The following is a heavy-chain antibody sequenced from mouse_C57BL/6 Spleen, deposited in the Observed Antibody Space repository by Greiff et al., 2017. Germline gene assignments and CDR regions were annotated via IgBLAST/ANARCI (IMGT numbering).Heavy chain of an antibody. D-gene: IGHD1-1*01. CDR2: INPNNGGT. J-gene: IGHJ4*01. CDR1: GYTFTDYY. V-gene: IGHV1-26*01. Sequence: VQLQQSGPELVKPGASVKISCKASGYTFTDYYMNWVKQSHGKSLEWIGDINPNNGGTSYNQKFKGKATLTVDKSSSTAYMELRSLTSEDSAVYYCARDYGSSYDYYAIDYWGQGTSVTVSS. CDR3: ARDYGSSYDYYAIDY.